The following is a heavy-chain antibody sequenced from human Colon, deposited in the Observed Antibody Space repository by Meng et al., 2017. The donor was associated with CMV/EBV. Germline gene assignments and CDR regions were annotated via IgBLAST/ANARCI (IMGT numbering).Heavy chain of an antibody. V-gene: IGHV1-2*02. J-gene: IGHJ6*02. CDR1: GDTFTDYY. CDR3: ARDAISYNRTGPHGMYA. CDR2: IKPNSGDT. Sequence: ASVKVSCKASGDTFTDYYIHWVRQAPGQRLEWLGWIKPNSGDTKYAQKFQGRVTMTRDTSISTAYMEVSSLTSDDTAVYYCARDAISYNRTGPHGMYAWGHGNTVTVSS. D-gene: IGHD2/OR15-2a*01.